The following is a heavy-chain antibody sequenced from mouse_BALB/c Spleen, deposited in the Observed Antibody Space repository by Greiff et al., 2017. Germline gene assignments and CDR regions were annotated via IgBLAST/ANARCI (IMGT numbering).Heavy chain of an antibody. CDR3: ARRARAGSDALDD. J-gene: IGHJ4*01. Sequence: QVTLKVSGPGLLQPSQTLSLTCSFSGFSLSTSGMGVSWIRQPSGKGLEWLAHIYWDDDKRYNPSLKSRLTISKDTSSNQVFLKITSVDTADTATYYCARRARAGSDALDDWGQGTSVTVSA. D-gene: IGHD4-1*01. V-gene: IGHV8-12*01. CDR2: IYWDDDK. CDR1: GFSLSTSGMG.